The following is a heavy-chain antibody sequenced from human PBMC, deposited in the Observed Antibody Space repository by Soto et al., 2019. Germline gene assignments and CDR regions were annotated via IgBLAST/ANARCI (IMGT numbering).Heavy chain of an antibody. CDR2: IYWDDDK. CDR1: GFSLTTSGEG. Sequence: QITLNESGPTQVKPRQTLTLTCTFSGFSLTTSGEGVGWIRQSPGKAPERLALIYWDDDKRYSPFLKSRLTITNDTSQSQEVLTLSDLVRADTATYYCAHRVLRSVFGLVTTTAIYFDFWGQGAPVAVSS. V-gene: IGHV2-5*02. J-gene: IGHJ4*02. D-gene: IGHD3-3*01. CDR3: AHRVLRSVFGLVTTTAIYFDF.